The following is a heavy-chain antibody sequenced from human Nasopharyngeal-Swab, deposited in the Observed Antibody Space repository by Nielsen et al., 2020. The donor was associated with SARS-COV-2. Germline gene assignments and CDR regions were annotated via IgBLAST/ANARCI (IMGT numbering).Heavy chain of an antibody. Sequence: GESLKISCAASGFTFSDYAMHWVRQVPGKGLERVAVIPYDGTNKFYPVSVKGRFTISRDNFRNTLSLQMNSLRPEDTGVYFCVKDRIVATNLFDYWGHGTQVTVSS. J-gene: IGHJ4*01. CDR1: GFTFSDYA. CDR3: VKDRIVATNLFDY. CDR2: IPYDGTNK. V-gene: IGHV3-30*18. D-gene: IGHD5-12*01.